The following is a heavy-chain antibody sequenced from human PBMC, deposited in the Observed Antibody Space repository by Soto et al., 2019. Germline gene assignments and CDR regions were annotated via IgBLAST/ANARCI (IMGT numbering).Heavy chain of an antibody. CDR1: GGSISSSSYY. D-gene: IGHD6-19*01. Sequence: QLQLQESGPGLVKPSETLSLTCTVSGGSISSSSYYWGWIRQPPGKGLEWIGSIYYSGSTYYNPSLKSRVTISVDTSKNQFSLKLSSVTAADTAVYYCARQIAVARYFDYWGQGTLVTVSS. J-gene: IGHJ4*02. CDR3: ARQIAVARYFDY. CDR2: IYYSGST. V-gene: IGHV4-39*01.